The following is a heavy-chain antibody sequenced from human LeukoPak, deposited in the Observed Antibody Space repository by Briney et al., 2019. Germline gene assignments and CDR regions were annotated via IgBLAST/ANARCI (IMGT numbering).Heavy chain of an antibody. D-gene: IGHD3-22*01. J-gene: IGHJ4*02. CDR3: AREDSSGYLGY. CDR2: IYYIGSIYYSGST. Sequence: SETLSLTCTVSGGSISSSSYYWRWIRQPPGKGLEWIGSIYYIGSIYYSGSTYYNPSLKIRVTIAVDTSKNQFSLKLASLTAADTAVYYCAREDSSGYLGYWGQGTLVTVSS. V-gene: IGHV4-39*07. CDR1: GGSISSSSYY.